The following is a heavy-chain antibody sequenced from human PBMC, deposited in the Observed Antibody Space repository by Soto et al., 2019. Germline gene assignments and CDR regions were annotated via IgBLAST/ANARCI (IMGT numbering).Heavy chain of an antibody. D-gene: IGHD3-10*01. Sequence: ASVKVSCKASGYTFTSYGINWVRQAPGQGLEWMGWISAYNGNTNYAQKLQGRVTMTTDTSTSTAYMELRSLRSDDTAVYYCARSGITMVRGVMVTDAFDIWGQGTMVTVSS. V-gene: IGHV1-18*01. CDR3: ARSGITMVRGVMVTDAFDI. CDR2: ISAYNGNT. J-gene: IGHJ3*02. CDR1: GYTFTSYG.